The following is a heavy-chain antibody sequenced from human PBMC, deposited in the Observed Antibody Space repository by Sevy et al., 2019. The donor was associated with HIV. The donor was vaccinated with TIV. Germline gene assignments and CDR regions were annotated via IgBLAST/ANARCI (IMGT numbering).Heavy chain of an antibody. V-gene: IGHV3-48*02. CDR1: GFTFSSYS. Sequence: GESLKISCAASGFTFSSYSMNWVRQAPGKGLEWVSYISSSSSTIYYADSVKGRFTISRDNAKNSLYLQMNSLRDEETAVYYCARAGYYGSGSYSGWFDPWGQGTLVTVSS. J-gene: IGHJ5*02. D-gene: IGHD3-10*01. CDR2: ISSSSSTI. CDR3: ARAGYYGSGSYSGWFDP.